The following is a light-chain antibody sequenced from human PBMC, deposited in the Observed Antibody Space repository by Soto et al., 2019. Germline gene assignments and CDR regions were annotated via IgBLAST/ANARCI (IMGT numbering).Light chain of an antibody. CDR1: QSVSSTY. CDR3: QQYDNSLYS. J-gene: IGKJ2*03. V-gene: IGKV3-20*01. Sequence: EIVLTQSPGTLSSSPGERVTLSGRASQSVSSTYLAWYQQKPGQAPRLLIYGASSRATGIPDRFSGSGSGTDFTLTISRLEPEDFAVYYCQQYDNSLYSFGQGTKLEIK. CDR2: GAS.